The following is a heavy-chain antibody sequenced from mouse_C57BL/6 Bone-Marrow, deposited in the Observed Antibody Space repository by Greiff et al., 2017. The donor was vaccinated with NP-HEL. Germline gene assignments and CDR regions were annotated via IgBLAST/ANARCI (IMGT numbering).Heavy chain of an antibody. Sequence: VQLKHSGPELVKPGASVKISCKASGYSFTGYYMNWVKQSPEKSLEWIGEINPSTGGTTYNQKFKAKATLTVDKSSSTAYMQLKSLTSEDSAVYYCARLGPFDYWGQGTTLTVSS. V-gene: IGHV1-42*01. CDR1: GYSFTGYY. D-gene: IGHD4-1*01. CDR3: ARLGPFDY. J-gene: IGHJ2*01. CDR2: INPSTGGT.